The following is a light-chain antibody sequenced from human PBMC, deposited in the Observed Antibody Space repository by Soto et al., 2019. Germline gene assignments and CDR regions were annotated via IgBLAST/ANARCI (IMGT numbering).Light chain of an antibody. Sequence: QSALTQPASVSGSPGQSITISCTGTSSDVGRYNYVSWYQQHPGKAPKLMIYEVSNRPSGVSNRFSASKSGNTASLTISGLQAEDEADYYCTSYTSSTNLVFGGGTKVTVL. CDR2: EVS. CDR3: TSYTSSTNLV. V-gene: IGLV2-14*01. CDR1: SSDVGRYNY. J-gene: IGLJ2*01.